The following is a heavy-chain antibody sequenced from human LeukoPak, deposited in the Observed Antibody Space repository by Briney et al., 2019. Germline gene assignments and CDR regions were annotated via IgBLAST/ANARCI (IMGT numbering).Heavy chain of an antibody. Sequence: ASETLSLTCAVSGGSISSSNWWNWVRQPPGKGLEWIGEIYHSGSTNYNPSLKSRVTISVDKSKNHFSLNLSSVTAADTAVYYCARSDGYGLVGIWGQGTMVTVSS. D-gene: IGHD3-10*01. J-gene: IGHJ3*02. CDR1: GGSISSSNW. CDR2: IYHSGST. CDR3: ARSDGYGLVGI. V-gene: IGHV4-4*02.